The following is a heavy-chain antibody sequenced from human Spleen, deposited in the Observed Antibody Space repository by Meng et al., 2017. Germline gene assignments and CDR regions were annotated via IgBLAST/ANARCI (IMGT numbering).Heavy chain of an antibody. CDR2: INHSGST. V-gene: IGHV4-34*01. Sequence: QLQPCGARLLTPSATLSLTCVVSGGSFSDYYWGWIRQPPGKGLEWIGEINHSGSTNYNPSLESRATISVDTSQNNLSLKLSSVTAADSAVYYCARGPTTMAHDFDYWGQGTLVTVFS. CDR3: ARGPTTMAHDFDY. D-gene: IGHD4-11*01. CDR1: GGSFSDYY. J-gene: IGHJ4*02.